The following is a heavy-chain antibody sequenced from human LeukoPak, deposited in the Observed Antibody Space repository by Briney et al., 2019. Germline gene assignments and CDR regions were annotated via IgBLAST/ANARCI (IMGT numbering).Heavy chain of an antibody. D-gene: IGHD3-22*01. CDR3: ARDNITMIDY. V-gene: IGHV4-34*01. CDR2: INHSGST. CDR1: GGSFSGYY. Sequence: PSETLSLTCAVYGGSFSGYYWSWIRQPPGKGLEWIGEINHSGSTNYNPSLKSRVTISVDTSKNQFSLKLSSVTAADTAVYYCARDNITMIDYWGQGTLVTVSS. J-gene: IGHJ4*02.